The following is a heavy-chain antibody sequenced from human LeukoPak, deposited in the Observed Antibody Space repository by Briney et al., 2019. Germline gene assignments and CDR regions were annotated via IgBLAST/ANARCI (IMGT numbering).Heavy chain of an antibody. CDR3: ARDRHGSSWNRYAFNI. Sequence: SAKVSCKASGGTFSSYGISWVRQAPGQGLEWMGGIIPIFGSPTYAQKFQGRVTITADRSTNTSYMELSSLRSEDTAMYYCARDRHGSSWNRYAFNIWGQGTMVTVSS. D-gene: IGHD6-13*01. V-gene: IGHV1-69*06. CDR2: IIPIFGSP. CDR1: GGTFSSYG. J-gene: IGHJ3*02.